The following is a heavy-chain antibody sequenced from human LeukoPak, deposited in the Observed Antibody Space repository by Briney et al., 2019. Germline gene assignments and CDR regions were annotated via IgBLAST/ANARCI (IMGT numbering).Heavy chain of an antibody. CDR2: IYYSGST. CDR1: GGSISSGGYY. CDR3: ARGTGSSGYSPFDY. J-gene: IGHJ4*02. Sequence: PSQTLSLTCTVSGGSISSGGYYWSWIRQHPGKGLEWIGYIYYSGSTYYNPSLKSRVTISVDTSKNQFSLKLSSVTAADTAVYYCARGTGSSGYSPFDYWGQGTLVTVSS. D-gene: IGHD3-22*01. V-gene: IGHV4-31*03.